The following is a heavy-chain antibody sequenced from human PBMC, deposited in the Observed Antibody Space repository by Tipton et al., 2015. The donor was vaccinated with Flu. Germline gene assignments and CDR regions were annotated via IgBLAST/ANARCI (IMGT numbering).Heavy chain of an antibody. CDR2: IYPGDSDT. D-gene: IGHD6-19*01. CDR1: GYSFTSYW. CDR3: ARQAGYSSGWYGDSFDY. Sequence: QLVQSGAEVKKPGESLKISCNGSGYSFTSYWIGWVRQMPGKGLEWMGIIYPGDSDTRYSPSFQGQVTISADKSISTAYLQWSSLKASDTAMYCCARQAGYSSGWYGDSFDYWGQGTLVTVSS. J-gene: IGHJ4*02. V-gene: IGHV5-51*01.